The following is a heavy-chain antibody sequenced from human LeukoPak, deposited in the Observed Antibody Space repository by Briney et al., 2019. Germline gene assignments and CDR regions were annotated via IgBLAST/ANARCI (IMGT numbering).Heavy chain of an antibody. D-gene: IGHD5-12*01. Sequence: SETLSLTCAVYGGSFSGYYWSWIRQPPGKGLEWIGEINHSGSTNYNPSLKSRVTISVDTSKNQFSLKLSSVTAAGTAVYYCARGGGYSGYANDYWGQGTLVTVSS. CDR2: INHSGST. CDR1: GGSFSGYY. J-gene: IGHJ4*02. CDR3: ARGGGYSGYANDY. V-gene: IGHV4-34*01.